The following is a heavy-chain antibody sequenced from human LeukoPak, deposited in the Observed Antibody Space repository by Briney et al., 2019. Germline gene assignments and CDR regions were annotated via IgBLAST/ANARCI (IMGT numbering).Heavy chain of an antibody. Sequence: SGGSLRLSCAASGFTFSDYYMSWIRQAPGKGLEWVSYISSRGSTIYYADSVKGRFTISRDNAKNSLYLQMNSLRAEDTAVYYCARTTMIVVVIYGMDVWGQGTTVTVSS. CDR1: GFTFSDYY. D-gene: IGHD3-22*01. V-gene: IGHV3-11*01. J-gene: IGHJ6*02. CDR2: ISSRGSTI. CDR3: ARTTMIVVVIYGMDV.